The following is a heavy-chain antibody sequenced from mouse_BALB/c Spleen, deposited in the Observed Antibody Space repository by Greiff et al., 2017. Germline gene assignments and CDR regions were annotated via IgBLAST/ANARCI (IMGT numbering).Heavy chain of an antibody. D-gene: IGHD2-14*01. CDR1: GFSLTSYG. V-gene: IGHV2-2*02. CDR3: ARNYPYRYNAMDY. Sequence: QVQLKESGPGLVQPSQSLSITCTVSGFSLTSYGVHWVRQSPGKGLEWLGVIWSGGSTDYNAAFISRLSISKDNSKSQVFFKMNSLQANDTAIYYCARNYPYRYNAMDYWGQGTSVTVSS. CDR2: IWSGGST. J-gene: IGHJ4*01.